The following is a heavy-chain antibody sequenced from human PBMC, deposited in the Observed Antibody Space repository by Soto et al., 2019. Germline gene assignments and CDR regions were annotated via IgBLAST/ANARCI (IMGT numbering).Heavy chain of an antibody. J-gene: IGHJ4*02. CDR2: ISYDGSNK. Sequence: GGSLRLSCAASGFTFSSYGMHWVRQAPGKGLEWVAVISYDGSNKYYADSVKGRFTISRDNSKNTLYLQMSSLRSEDTAVYYCAREMFERSLFDYWGQGTLVTVSS. CDR3: AREMFERSLFDY. V-gene: IGHV3-30*03. D-gene: IGHD3-10*02. CDR1: GFTFSSYG.